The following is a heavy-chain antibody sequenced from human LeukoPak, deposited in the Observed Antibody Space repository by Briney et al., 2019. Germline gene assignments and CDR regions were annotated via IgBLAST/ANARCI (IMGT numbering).Heavy chain of an antibody. CDR3: ARGRYCSSTSCLEGYYFDY. J-gene: IGHJ4*02. CDR1: GGSISSSNW. V-gene: IGHV4-4*02. Sequence: SGTLSLTCAVSGGSISSSNWWSWVRQPPGKGLEWIGEIYHSGSTNYNPSLKSRVTISVDKSKNQFSLKLSSVTAADTAVYYCARGRYCSSTSCLEGYYFDYWGQGTLVTVSS. CDR2: IYHSGST. D-gene: IGHD2-2*01.